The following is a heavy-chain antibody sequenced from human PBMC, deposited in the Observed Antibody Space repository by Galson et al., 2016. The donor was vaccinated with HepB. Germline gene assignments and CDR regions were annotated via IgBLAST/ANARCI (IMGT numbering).Heavy chain of an antibody. CDR3: ARQQVGNNWFDP. CDR1: GASVTSYY. CDR2: VYYSGRI. Sequence: SETLSLTCTVSGASVTSYYWSWIRQPPGKGLEWIGCVYYSGRIHYNPSLKSRVTMSADTSKNQFSLKLSSVTAADTAVYYFARQQVGNNWFDPWGQGTLVTVSS. J-gene: IGHJ5*02. D-gene: IGHD6-6*01. V-gene: IGHV4-59*02.